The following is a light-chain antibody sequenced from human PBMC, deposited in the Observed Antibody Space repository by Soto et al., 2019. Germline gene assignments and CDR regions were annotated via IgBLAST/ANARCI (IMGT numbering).Light chain of an antibody. J-gene: IGKJ1*01. CDR2: DEC. V-gene: IGKV3D-15*02. CDR3: HSYDKGSSGT. CDR1: ASVSAD. Sequence: IVMVQFPAILSESPRERVTLSCRASASVSADVAWYQQKPGHAPALLIFDECARAVDIPGRFTCSVSGTEFALTISSRQPEDLDFYFYHSYDKGSSGTFGQGTKVDIK.